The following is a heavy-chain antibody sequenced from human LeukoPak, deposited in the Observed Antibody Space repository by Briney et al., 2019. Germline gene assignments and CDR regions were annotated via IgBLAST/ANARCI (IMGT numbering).Heavy chain of an antibody. CDR2: IYYSGST. CDR1: GGSISSRDYY. Sequence: SQTPSLTCSVSGGSISSRDYYWTWIRQPPGKGLEWLGYIYYSGSTNYNPSPKSRVTISVDTSKNQFSLNLSSVTAADTAVYYCARDDGYKPVSAFDIWGQGTMVTVSS. D-gene: IGHD5-24*01. CDR3: ARDDGYKPVSAFDI. V-gene: IGHV4-30-4*08. J-gene: IGHJ3*02.